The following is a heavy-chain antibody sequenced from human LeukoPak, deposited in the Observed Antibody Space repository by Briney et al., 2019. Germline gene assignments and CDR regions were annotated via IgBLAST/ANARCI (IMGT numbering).Heavy chain of an antibody. CDR1: GGTFISYA. Sequence: ASVKVSCKASGGTFISYAISWVRQAPGQGLEWMGGIIPIFGTANYAQKFQGRVTITADESTSTAYMELSSLRSEDTAVYYCARVPAADAFDIWGQGTMVTVSS. CDR3: ARVPAADAFDI. J-gene: IGHJ3*02. CDR2: IIPIFGTA. V-gene: IGHV1-69*13.